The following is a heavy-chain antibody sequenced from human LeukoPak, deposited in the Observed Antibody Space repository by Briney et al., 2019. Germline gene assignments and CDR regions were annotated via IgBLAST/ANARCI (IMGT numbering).Heavy chain of an antibody. CDR3: ARGRGLYGMDV. Sequence: GGSLRLSCAASGFTFRSYEMNWVRQAPGKGLEWVSYTSSTGNTMYYADSVKGRFTISRDNANISLYLQMNSLRVEDTSFYYCARGRGLYGMDVWGQGTTVTVSS. J-gene: IGHJ6*02. V-gene: IGHV3-48*03. CDR2: TSSTGNTM. CDR1: GFTFRSYE.